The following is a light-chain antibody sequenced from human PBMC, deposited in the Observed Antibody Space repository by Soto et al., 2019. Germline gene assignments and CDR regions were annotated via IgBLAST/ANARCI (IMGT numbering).Light chain of an antibody. CDR2: GAY. V-gene: IGKV3-15*01. Sequence: EIVMTQSPATLSLSPGERTTLSCRASQSVGNNLAWYQQKPGQAPRLLIYGAYTRATGIPARFGGSGSGTDLTLTISSLQSEDFAVYYCQHYNYWPPKTFGQGTKVDI. CDR3: QHYNYWPPKT. J-gene: IGKJ1*01. CDR1: QSVGNN.